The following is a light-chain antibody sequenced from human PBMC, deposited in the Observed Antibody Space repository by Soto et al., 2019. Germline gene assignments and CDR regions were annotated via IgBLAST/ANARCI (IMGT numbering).Light chain of an antibody. Sequence: DIQLTQSPSFLSASVGDRVTITCRASQVISSYLAWYQQKPGKAPKLLIYAASTLQSGVPSRFSGSGSGTEFTLTISSLQPEDFATYYCQQLNSYHRAALTFGGGTKVEIK. CDR1: QVISSY. CDR3: QQLNSYHRAALT. J-gene: IGKJ4*01. CDR2: AAS. V-gene: IGKV1-9*01.